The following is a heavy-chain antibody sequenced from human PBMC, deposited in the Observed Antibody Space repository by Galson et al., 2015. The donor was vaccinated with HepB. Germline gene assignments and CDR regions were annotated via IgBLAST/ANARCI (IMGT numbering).Heavy chain of an antibody. CDR2: IYYSGST. V-gene: IGHV4-39*07. Sequence: LSLTCTVSGGSISSSSYYWGWIRQPPGKGLEWIGSIYYSGSTYYNPSLKSRVTISVDTSKNQFSLKLSSVTAADTAVYYCASDAGVYSSSWYALHRFDYWGQGTLVTVSS. D-gene: IGHD6-13*01. CDR1: GGSISSSSYY. CDR3: ASDAGVYSSSWYALHRFDY. J-gene: IGHJ4*02.